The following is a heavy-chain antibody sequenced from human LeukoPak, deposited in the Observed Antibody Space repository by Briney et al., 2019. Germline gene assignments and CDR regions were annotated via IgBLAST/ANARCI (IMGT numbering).Heavy chain of an antibody. Sequence: SETLSLTCTVSGGSISSYYWSWIRQPPGKGLEWIGYIYYSGSTKYNPSLKSRVTISVDTSKNQFSLKLSSVTATDTAVYYCARGARAGYNLEPFDYWGQGTLVTVSS. J-gene: IGHJ4*02. CDR3: ARGARAGYNLEPFDY. CDR2: IYYSGST. V-gene: IGHV4-59*08. D-gene: IGHD5-24*01. CDR1: GGSISSYY.